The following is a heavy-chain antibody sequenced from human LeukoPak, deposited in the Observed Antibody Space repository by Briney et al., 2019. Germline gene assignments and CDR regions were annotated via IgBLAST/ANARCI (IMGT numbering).Heavy chain of an antibody. D-gene: IGHD6-19*01. CDR2: IYYRGST. V-gene: IGHV4-39*07. J-gene: IGHJ3*02. Sequence: SETLSLTCTVSGGSISSSSYYWGWIRQPPGKGLEWIGSIYYRGSTYYNPSLKSRVTISVDTSKNQFSLKLSSVTAADTAVYYCARDGWGGLAVAGAGDAFDIWGQGTMVTVSS. CDR3: ARDGWGGLAVAGAGDAFDI. CDR1: GGSISSSSYY.